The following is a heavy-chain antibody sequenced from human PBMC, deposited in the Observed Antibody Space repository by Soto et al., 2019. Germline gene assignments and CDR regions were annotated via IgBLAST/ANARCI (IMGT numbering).Heavy chain of an antibody. D-gene: IGHD4-17*01. J-gene: IGHJ4*02. V-gene: IGHV4-34*01. CDR1: GGSFSGYY. CDR2: INNSGST. CDR3: ASGTVTVDY. Sequence: PSETLSLTCAVYGGSFSGYYWSWIRQPPGKGLEWIGEINNSGSTNYNPSLKSRVTISVXXXKXXXXLKLSSXXAAXTAVYYCASGTVTVDYWGQGTLVTVSS.